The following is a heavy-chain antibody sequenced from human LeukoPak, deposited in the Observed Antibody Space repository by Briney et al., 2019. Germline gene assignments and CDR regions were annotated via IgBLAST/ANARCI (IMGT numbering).Heavy chain of an antibody. J-gene: IGHJ5*02. CDR1: GYSFTSYW. CDR2: IYPGDPDT. Sequence: GESLKISCKGSGYSFTSYWIGWVRQMPGKGLEWMGIIYPGDPDTRYSPSFQGQVTISADKSISTAYLQWSSLKASDTAMYYCARQGGSSSSPYNWFDPWGQGTLVTVSS. V-gene: IGHV5-51*01. CDR3: ARQGGSSSSPYNWFDP. D-gene: IGHD6-13*01.